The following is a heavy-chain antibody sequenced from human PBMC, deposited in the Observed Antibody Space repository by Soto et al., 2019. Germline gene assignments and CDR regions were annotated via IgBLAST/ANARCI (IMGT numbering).Heavy chain of an antibody. CDR1: GYTFTGYY. D-gene: IGHD6-19*01. Sequence: QVPLVQSGAEVKKPGASVKVSCKASGYTFTGYYMHWVRQAPGQGLEWMGWINPNSGGTNYAQKFQGRVTMTRDTSISTAYMELSRLRSDDTAVYYCARAHHRRQWLVHGGHFDYWGQGTLVTVSS. J-gene: IGHJ4*02. CDR2: INPNSGGT. CDR3: ARAHHRRQWLVHGGHFDY. V-gene: IGHV1-2*02.